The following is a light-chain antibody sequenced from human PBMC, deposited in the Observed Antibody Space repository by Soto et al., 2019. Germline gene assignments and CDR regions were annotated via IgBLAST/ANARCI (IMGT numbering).Light chain of an antibody. CDR3: QVWDNSSDQVV. CDR2: DDS. CDR1: NIGSKS. J-gene: IGLJ3*02. Sequence: SYELTQSPSVSVAPGQTARITCGGNNIGSKSVHWYQQKPGQAPVVVVYDDSDRPSGIPERFSGSNSGTTATLTISRVEAGDEADYYCQVWDNSSDQVVFGGGPKLTVL. V-gene: IGLV3-21*02.